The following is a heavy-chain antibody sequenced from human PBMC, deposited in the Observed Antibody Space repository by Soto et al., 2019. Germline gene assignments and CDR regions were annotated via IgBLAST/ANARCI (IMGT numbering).Heavy chain of an antibody. CDR3: AHMGRRSGYRHNWFDP. D-gene: IGHD3-22*01. Sequence: QITLKESGPTLVKPTQTLTLTCTFSGFSLSTSGVGVGWFLQPPGKALEWLALIYWDDDKRYSPSLKSRLTITKDTSKNQVVLTMTNMDPVDTATYYCAHMGRRSGYRHNWFDPCGQGTLVTVSS. CDR2: IYWDDDK. J-gene: IGHJ5*02. V-gene: IGHV2-5*02. CDR1: GFSLSTSGVG.